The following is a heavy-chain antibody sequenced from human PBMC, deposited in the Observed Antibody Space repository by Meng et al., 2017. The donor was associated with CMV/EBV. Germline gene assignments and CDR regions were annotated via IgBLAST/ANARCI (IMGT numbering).Heavy chain of an antibody. CDR3: ARGWGADIVVVPAAQKIFDY. CDR1: FSGSY. CDR2: INHSGSA. V-gene: IGHV4-34*01. D-gene: IGHD2-2*01. Sequence: FSGSYWSWIRQPPGKGLEWIGEINHSGSANYNPSLKSRVTISVDTSKNQFSLKLSSVTAADTAVYYCARGWGADIVVVPAAQKIFDYWGQGTLVTVSS. J-gene: IGHJ4*02.